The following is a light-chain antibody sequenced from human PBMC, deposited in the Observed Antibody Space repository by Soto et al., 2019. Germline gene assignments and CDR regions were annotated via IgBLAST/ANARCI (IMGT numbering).Light chain of an antibody. CDR3: QQYNTWHPKMA. V-gene: IGKV3-15*01. Sequence: VVTQSPATLSVFPGETATLSCRASQSVSSDLAWYQQRPGQAPRLLIYGASTRATGIPARFRGSGCGTEFRLTISSLQSEDFATYYCQQYNTWHPKMAFGRGTKVEIK. J-gene: IGKJ1*01. CDR1: QSVSSD. CDR2: GAS.